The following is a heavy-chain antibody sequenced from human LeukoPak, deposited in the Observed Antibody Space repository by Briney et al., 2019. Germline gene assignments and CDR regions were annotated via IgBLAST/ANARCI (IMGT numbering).Heavy chain of an antibody. V-gene: IGHV3-23*01. CDR2: ISGSGGNT. D-gene: IGHD3-22*01. CDR3: VRDRDSTGYYDY. CDR1: GFTFSSYA. Sequence: GGSLRLSCAASGFTFSSYAMTWVRQAPGKGLEWVSGISGSGGNTYYTDSVRGRLSISRDNSKNTLYLQVNSLRAEDTALYYCVRDRDSTGYYDYWGQGTLVTVSS. J-gene: IGHJ4*02.